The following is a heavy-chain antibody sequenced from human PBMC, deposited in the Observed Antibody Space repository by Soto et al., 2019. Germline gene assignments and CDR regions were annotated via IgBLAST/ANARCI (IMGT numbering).Heavy chain of an antibody. J-gene: IGHJ4*02. CDR1: GGSISSYY. CDR2: IYYSGST. V-gene: IGHV4-59*08. Sequence: QVQLQESGPGLVKPSETLSLTCTVSGGSISSYYWSWIRQPPGKGLEWIGYIYYSGSTNYNPSLKSRVTISVDTSKNQFSLKLSSVTAADTAVYYCARRGVLDYWGQGTLVTVSS. CDR3: ARRGVLDY. D-gene: IGHD3-10*01.